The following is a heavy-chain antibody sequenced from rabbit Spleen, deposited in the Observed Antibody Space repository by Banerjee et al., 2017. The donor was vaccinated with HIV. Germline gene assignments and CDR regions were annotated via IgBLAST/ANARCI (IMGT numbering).Heavy chain of an antibody. CDR3: ARDTGSSFSTYGMDL. CDR2: IDTGSRDFT. V-gene: IGHV1S45*01. Sequence: QEQLVESGGGLVQPEGSLTLTCTASGVSFSSYNFMCWVRQAPGKGLEWIACIDTGSRDFTYYASWAKGRFTISKASSTTVTLQMTSLTAADTATYFCARDTGSSFSTYGMDLWGQGTLVTVS. D-gene: IGHD8-1*01. J-gene: IGHJ6*01. CDR1: GVSFSSYNF.